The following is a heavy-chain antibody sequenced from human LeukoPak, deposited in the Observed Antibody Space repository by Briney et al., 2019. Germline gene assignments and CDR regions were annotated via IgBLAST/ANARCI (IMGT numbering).Heavy chain of an antibody. Sequence: SETLSLTCTVSGGSISSYYWSGIRQPPGKGLEWIGYISYSGSTNYNPSLRSRVTISVDPSKNQFSLKLSSVTAADTAVYYCARDRYEDWYFDLWGRGALVTVSS. D-gene: IGHD1-14*01. J-gene: IGHJ2*01. CDR3: ARDRYEDWYFDL. V-gene: IGHV4-59*01. CDR1: GGSISSYY. CDR2: ISYSGST.